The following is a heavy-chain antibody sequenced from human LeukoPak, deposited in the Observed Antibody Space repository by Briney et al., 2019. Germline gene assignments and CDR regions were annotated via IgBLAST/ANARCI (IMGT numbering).Heavy chain of an antibody. Sequence: PGGSLRLSCAASGFTFDDYGMSWVRQAPGKGREWVSGINWNGGSTGYADSVKGRFTFSRDNAKNSLYMQMNTSIAGDSALYVCARGDRKFDYWGQGTVITVSS. D-gene: IGHD2-21*01. J-gene: IGHJ4*02. CDR3: ARGDRKFDY. V-gene: IGHV3-20*01. CDR2: INWNGGST. CDR1: GFTFDDYG.